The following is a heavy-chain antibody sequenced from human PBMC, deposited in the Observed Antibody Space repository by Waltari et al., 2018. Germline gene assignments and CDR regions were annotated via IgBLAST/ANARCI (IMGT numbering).Heavy chain of an antibody. J-gene: IGHJ4*02. Sequence: QVQLQESGPGLVKPSGTLSLTCAVSGGSISSSNWWRWVRQPPGKGLEWIGEIYHSGSTTYTPSLRSRVTISVDKSKTQFSLKLSSGTAADTAVYYCASDRPQGEAAAGDYWGQGTRVTVSS. CDR3: ASDRPQGEAAAGDY. D-gene: IGHD6-13*01. CDR2: IYHSGST. V-gene: IGHV4-4*02. CDR1: GGSISSSNW.